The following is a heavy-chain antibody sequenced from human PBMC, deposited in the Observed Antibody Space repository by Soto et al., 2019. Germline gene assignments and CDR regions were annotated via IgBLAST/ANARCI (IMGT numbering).Heavy chain of an antibody. CDR1: GYSFAGYW. CDR3: ARQIYDSDTGPNFQYYFDS. Sequence: GESLKISCKGSGYSFAGYWITWVRQKPGEGLEWMGRIDPSDSQTYYSPSFRGHVTISVTKSITTVFLQWSSLRASDTAMYHCARQIYDSDTGPNFQYYFDSWGQGTPVTVSS. D-gene: IGHD3-22*01. CDR2: IDPSDSQT. J-gene: IGHJ4*02. V-gene: IGHV5-10-1*01.